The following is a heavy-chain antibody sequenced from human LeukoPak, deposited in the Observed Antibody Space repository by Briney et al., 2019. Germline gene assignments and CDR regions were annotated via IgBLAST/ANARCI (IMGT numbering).Heavy chain of an antibody. CDR3: AGMPSHYYDSSGYLASDY. V-gene: IGHV1-69*04. CDR1: GGTFSSYA. J-gene: IGHJ4*02. Sequence: SVKVSCKASGGTFSSYAISWVRQAPGQGLEWMGRIIPILGIANYAQKSQGRVTITADKSTSTAYMELSSLRSEDTAVYYCAGMPSHYYDSSGYLASDYWGQGTLVTVSS. CDR2: IIPILGIA. D-gene: IGHD3-22*01.